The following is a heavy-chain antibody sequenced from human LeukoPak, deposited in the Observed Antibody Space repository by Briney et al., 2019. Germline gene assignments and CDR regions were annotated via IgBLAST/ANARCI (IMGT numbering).Heavy chain of an antibody. CDR1: GFTFSSYG. CDR3: ARRYCGSTSCYHVDY. D-gene: IGHD2-2*01. Sequence: PGRSLRLSCAASGFTFSSYGMHWVRQAPGKGLEWVAVIWYDGSNKYYADSVKGRFTISRDNSKNTLYLQMNSLRAEDTAVYYCARRYCGSTSCYHVDYWGQGTLVTVSS. CDR2: IWYDGSNK. J-gene: IGHJ4*02. V-gene: IGHV3-33*01.